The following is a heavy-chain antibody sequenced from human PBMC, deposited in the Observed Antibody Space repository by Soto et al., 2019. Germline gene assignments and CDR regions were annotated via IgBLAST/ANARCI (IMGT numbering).Heavy chain of an antibody. CDR2: ISGSGGST. CDR3: SRSQYNWNYWDY. D-gene: IGHD1-20*01. V-gene: IGHV3-23*01. J-gene: IGHJ4*02. Sequence: EVQLLESGGGLVQPGGSLRLSCAASGFTFATYAMSWVRQAPGQGLEWVSAISGSGGSTYYADSVKGRFTISRDNSKNTLYLQMNSLRAEDTAVYYCSRSQYNWNYWDYWGQGTLVTVSS. CDR1: GFTFATYA.